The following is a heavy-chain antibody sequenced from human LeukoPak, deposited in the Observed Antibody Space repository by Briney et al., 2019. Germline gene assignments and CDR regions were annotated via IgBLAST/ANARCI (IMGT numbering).Heavy chain of an antibody. V-gene: IGHV1-2*02. CDR3: STEDKYCTTPNCGAY. CDR1: GYTLTDYY. J-gene: IGHJ4*02. D-gene: IGHD2-8*01. CDR2: IIPHSGGT. Sequence: ASVKVSCKAPGYTLTDYYIHWVRHAPGQDLEWMGFIIPHSGGTTYEQRFQGRVTMTRDMSIGTFYMELSSLRSDDTAVYYCSTEDKYCTTPNCGAYWGQGTLVTVSS.